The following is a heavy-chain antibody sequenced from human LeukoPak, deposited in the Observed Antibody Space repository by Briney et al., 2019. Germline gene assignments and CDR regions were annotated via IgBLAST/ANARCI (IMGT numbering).Heavy chain of an antibody. D-gene: IGHD2-2*01. Sequence: ASVKVSCKASGYTFTSYYMRWVRQAPGQGLEWMGIINPSGGSTSYAQKFQGRVTMSRDTSTSTVYMELSGLRSEDTAVYYCARSYTDIVVVPAAIYYYYYGMDVWGQGTTVTVSS. J-gene: IGHJ6*02. CDR1: GYTFTSYY. CDR3: ARSYTDIVVVPAAIYYYYYGMDV. V-gene: IGHV1-46*01. CDR2: INPSGGST.